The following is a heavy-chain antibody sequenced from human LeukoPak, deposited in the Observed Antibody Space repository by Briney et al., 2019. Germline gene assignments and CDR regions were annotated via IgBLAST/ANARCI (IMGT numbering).Heavy chain of an antibody. D-gene: IGHD6-19*01. Sequence: PGGSLRLSCAASGFTFSSYSMNWVRQAPGKGLEWVSSINTNSYTYYADSVKGRFTISRDNAKNSLYLQMNSLRAEDTAVYYCAVDAVAGARGPFYFDYWGQGTLVTVSS. V-gene: IGHV3-21*01. CDR1: GFTFSSYS. CDR2: INTNSYT. CDR3: AVDAVAGARGPFYFDY. J-gene: IGHJ4*02.